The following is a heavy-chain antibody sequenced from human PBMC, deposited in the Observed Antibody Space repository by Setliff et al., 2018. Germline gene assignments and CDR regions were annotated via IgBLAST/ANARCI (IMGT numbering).Heavy chain of an antibody. D-gene: IGHD3-22*01. CDR1: GESFSGYF. Sequence: NPSETLSLTCAVYGESFSGYFWSWIRQTPEKGLEWIGEISHSGNTNYNPSFKSRVTISIDTSKNQFSLKLSSVTAADTAVHYCVTAASARSRWYDMGWFDPWGQGTLVTVSS. V-gene: IGHV4-34*01. J-gene: IGHJ5*02. CDR3: VTAASARSRWYDMGWFDP. CDR2: ISHSGNT.